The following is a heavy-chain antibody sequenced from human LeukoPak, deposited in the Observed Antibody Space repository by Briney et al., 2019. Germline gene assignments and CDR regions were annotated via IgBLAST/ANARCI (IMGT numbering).Heavy chain of an antibody. CDR2: INGNGVT. J-gene: IGHJ5*02. CDR1: GGTIGFYS. V-gene: IGHV4-4*07. CDR3: VRDELRTTYRFSWDP. D-gene: IGHD3-16*02. Sequence: SETLSLACTVSGGTIGFYSWSWIRQSAGKGLEWIGRINGNGVTNYNPSLKSRVTMSVDTSKSQFSLNLRSVIAADSSVYYCVRDELRTTYRFSWDPWGQGILVTV.